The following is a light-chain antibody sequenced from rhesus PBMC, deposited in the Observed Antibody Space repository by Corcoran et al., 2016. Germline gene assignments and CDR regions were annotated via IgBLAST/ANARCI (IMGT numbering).Light chain of an antibody. CDR3: QQHNRYPYS. CDR1: QGISKY. Sequence: DIQMTQSPSSLSASVGDTVTITCQASQGISKYLARYQQKPGKAPKLLIYEASKLQSGVPSRFSGSGAGTECTLTISSLQPEEFATYYCQQHNRYPYSLGQVTKVEIK. V-gene: IGKV1-25*01. CDR2: EAS. J-gene: IGKJ2*01.